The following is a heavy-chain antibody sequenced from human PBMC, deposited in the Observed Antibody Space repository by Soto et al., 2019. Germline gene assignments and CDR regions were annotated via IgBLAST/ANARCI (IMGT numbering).Heavy chain of an antibody. Sequence: GGSLKISCKGPGYSFTTYWIAWVGQMPGKGLEWVGFIYPGDSDTRYSPSFEGHVTISVDKSISTAFLQWNSLKASDNAIYYCARHSTSAHKDYWGQGTLVTVSS. J-gene: IGHJ4*01. CDR3: ARHSTSAHKDY. CDR2: IYPGDSDT. CDR1: GYSFTTYW. D-gene: IGHD3-10*01. V-gene: IGHV5-51*01.